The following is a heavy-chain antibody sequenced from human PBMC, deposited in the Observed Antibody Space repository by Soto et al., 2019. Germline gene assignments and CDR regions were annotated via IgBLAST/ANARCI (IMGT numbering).Heavy chain of an antibody. D-gene: IGHD5-12*01. V-gene: IGHV4-59*01. Sequence: SETLSLTCTVSGGSISSYYWSWIRQPPGKGLEWIGYIYYSGSTNYNPSLKSRVTISVDASKNQFSLKLSSVTAADTAVYYCARGEMATIPLDYWGQGTLVTVSS. CDR1: GGSISSYY. J-gene: IGHJ4*02. CDR2: IYYSGST. CDR3: ARGEMATIPLDY.